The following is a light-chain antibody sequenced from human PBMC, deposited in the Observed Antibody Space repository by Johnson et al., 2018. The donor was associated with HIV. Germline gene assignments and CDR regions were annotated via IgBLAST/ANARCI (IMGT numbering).Light chain of an antibody. J-gene: IGLJ1*01. Sequence: QSVLTQPPSVSAAPGQKVTISCSGSSSNIGDHYVSWYQHLPGTAPKLLIYENDKRPSGIPDRFSGSKSGTSATLGITGLQTGDEADYYCGTWDTSLSAGVFGTGTRVTVL. CDR1: SSNIGDHY. CDR3: GTWDTSLSAGV. CDR2: END. V-gene: IGLV1-51*02.